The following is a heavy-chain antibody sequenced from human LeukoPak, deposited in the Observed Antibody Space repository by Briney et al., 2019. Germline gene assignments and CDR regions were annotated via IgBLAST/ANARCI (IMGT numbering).Heavy chain of an antibody. D-gene: IGHD3-22*01. Sequence: SVKVSCKASGGTFSSYAISWVRQAPGQGLEWMGGIIPIFGTANYAQKFQGRVTITADESTSTAYMELSSLRSEDTAVYYCARAEYYYDSSGYYPIDYWGQGTLVTVSS. V-gene: IGHV1-69*13. CDR2: IIPIFGTA. J-gene: IGHJ4*02. CDR3: ARAEYYYDSSGYYPIDY. CDR1: GGTFSSYA.